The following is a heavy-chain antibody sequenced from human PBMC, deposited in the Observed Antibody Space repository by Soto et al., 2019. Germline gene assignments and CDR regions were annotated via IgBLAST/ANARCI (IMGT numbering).Heavy chain of an antibody. D-gene: IGHD3-10*01. CDR1: GGTFSNYA. CDR3: ATDLYGSGSSAWAVRVDV. CDR2: SIPIFGTA. Sequence: QVQLVQSGAEVKKPGSSVKVSCKASGGTFSNYAINWVRQAPGQGLEWMGGSIPIFGTANYAQKFQGRVTIIADESTSTAYMELSSLTSEDTAVYYCATDLYGSGSSAWAVRVDVWGQGTTVTVSS. J-gene: IGHJ6*02. V-gene: IGHV1-69*01.